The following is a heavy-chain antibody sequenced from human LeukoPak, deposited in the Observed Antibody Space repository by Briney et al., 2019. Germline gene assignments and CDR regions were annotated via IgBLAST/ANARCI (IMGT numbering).Heavy chain of an antibody. CDR3: ARERGEEYSSGWYKRNFFDN. J-gene: IGHJ4*02. V-gene: IGHV4-39*07. CDR2: GDYSGGT. CDR1: GDSFSSVKDY. D-gene: IGHD6-19*01. Sequence: SETLSLTCTVSGDSFSSVKDYWAWIRQPPGKGLEWIASGDYSGGTYYNPSLESRVTISADMSKNQFSLKLSSVTAADTAIYYCARERGEEYSSGWYKRNFFDNWGQGTRVTVSS.